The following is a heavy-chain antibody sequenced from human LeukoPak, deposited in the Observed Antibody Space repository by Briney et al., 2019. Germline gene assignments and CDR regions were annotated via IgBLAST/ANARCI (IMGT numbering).Heavy chain of an antibody. V-gene: IGHV3-23*01. Sequence: GGSLRLSCAASGFTFNNYAMNWGRQAPGKGLEWVSFASGSGDRIYYAGSVKGRFTISRDNSKDTLYLQMNSLRAEDTALYYCAKGPQWATGVAFDIWGQGTMVTVSS. J-gene: IGHJ3*02. CDR1: GFTFNNYA. CDR3: AKGPQWATGVAFDI. CDR2: ASGSGDRI. D-gene: IGHD6-19*01.